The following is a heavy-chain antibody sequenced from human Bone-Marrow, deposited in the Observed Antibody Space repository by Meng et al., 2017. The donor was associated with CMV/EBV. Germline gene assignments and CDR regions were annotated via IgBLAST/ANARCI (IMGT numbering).Heavy chain of an antibody. J-gene: IGHJ6*02. V-gene: IGHV3-23*03. D-gene: IGHD6-13*01. CDR3: AKVGIAAPWYGMDV. Sequence: GSLRLSCAASGFTFSSYAMSWVRQAPGKGLEWVSVIYSGGSSTYYADSVKGRFTISRDNSKNTLYLQMNSLRAEDTAVYYCAKVGIAAPWYGMDVWGQGTTVTVSS. CDR2: IYSGGSST. CDR1: GFTFSSYA.